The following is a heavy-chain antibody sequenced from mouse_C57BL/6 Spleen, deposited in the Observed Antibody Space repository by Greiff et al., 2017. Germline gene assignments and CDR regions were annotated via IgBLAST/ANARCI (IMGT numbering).Heavy chain of an antibody. CDR3: ASSYYDFPLAY. CDR2: INPSTGGT. CDR1: GYSFTGYY. D-gene: IGHD2-4*01. J-gene: IGHJ3*01. Sequence: EVQLQQSGPELVKPGASVKISCKASGYSFTGYYMNWVKQSPEKSLEWIGEINPSTGGTTYNQKFKAKATLTVDKSSSTAYMQLKSLTSEDSAVYYCASSYYDFPLAYWGQGTLVTVSA. V-gene: IGHV1-42*01.